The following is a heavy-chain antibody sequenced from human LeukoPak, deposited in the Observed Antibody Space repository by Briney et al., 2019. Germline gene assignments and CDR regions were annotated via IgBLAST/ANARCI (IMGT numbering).Heavy chain of an antibody. V-gene: IGHV3-7*01. J-gene: IGHJ4*02. CDR1: GFNFRNDC. D-gene: IGHD3-16*01. CDR3: ARALSHCLDY. CDR2: IKHDGSEK. Sequence: PGGSLRLSCVVSGFNFRNDCMNWVRQAPGKGLEWVANIKHDGSEKYYVDSVKGRSSISRDNAKKSLYLQMNSLRAEDTAVYYCARALSHCLDYWGQGTLVTVSS.